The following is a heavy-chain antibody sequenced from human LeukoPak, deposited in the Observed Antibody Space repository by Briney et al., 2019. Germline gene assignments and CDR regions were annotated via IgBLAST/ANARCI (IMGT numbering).Heavy chain of an antibody. CDR1: GFTFSSYS. CDR2: ISSRSTTI. Sequence: GGPPRLSCVASGFTFSSYSMNWVRQAPGKGLEWVSYISSRSTTIYYADSVKGRFTISRDNAKNSVYLQMNSLRAEDTAVYYCARGNSYYYYMDVWGKGTTVTVSS. V-gene: IGHV3-48*01. CDR3: ARGNSYYYYMDV. J-gene: IGHJ6*03.